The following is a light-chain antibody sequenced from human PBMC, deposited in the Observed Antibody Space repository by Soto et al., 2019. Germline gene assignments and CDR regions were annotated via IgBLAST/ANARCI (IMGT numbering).Light chain of an antibody. J-gene: IGKJ4*01. CDR1: QDISSG. V-gene: IGKV1-12*01. CDR3: QQSNRFPLT. Sequence: DIQMTQSPSFVSAYVGDRVRMTCRASQDISSGLAWYRQKPGKAPQLLISAASSLQSGVPSRFSGSGSGTDFTLTINSLQPDDFATYYCQQSNRFPLTFGGGTKVEIK. CDR2: AAS.